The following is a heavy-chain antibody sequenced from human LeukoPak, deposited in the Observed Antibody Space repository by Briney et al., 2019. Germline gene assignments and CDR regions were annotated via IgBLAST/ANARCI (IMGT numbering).Heavy chain of an antibody. CDR1: GYTFTGYY. CDR2: INPNSGGT. J-gene: IGHJ3*02. Sequence: GASVKVSCKASGYTFTGYYMHWVRQAPGQGLEWMGRINPNSGGTDYAQKFQGRVTMTRDTSISTVYMELSRLRSDDTAVYYCARAGFTIVVPGAIYFDGFDIWGQGTTVTVSS. CDR3: ARAGFTIVVPGAIYFDGFDI. V-gene: IGHV1-2*06. D-gene: IGHD2-2*01.